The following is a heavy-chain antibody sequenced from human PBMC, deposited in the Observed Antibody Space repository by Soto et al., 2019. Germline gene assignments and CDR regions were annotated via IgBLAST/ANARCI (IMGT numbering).Heavy chain of an antibody. CDR2: ISGSGGST. CDR1: GFTFSSYA. D-gene: IGHD6-13*01. J-gene: IGHJ4*02. CDR3: AKDSAAGTFYFDY. V-gene: IGHV3-23*01. Sequence: VSLRLSCAASGFTFSSYAMSWVRQAPGKGLEWVSAISGSGGSTYYADSVKGRFTISRDNSKNTLYLQMNSLRAEDTAVYYCAKDSAAGTFYFDYWGQGTLVNVSS.